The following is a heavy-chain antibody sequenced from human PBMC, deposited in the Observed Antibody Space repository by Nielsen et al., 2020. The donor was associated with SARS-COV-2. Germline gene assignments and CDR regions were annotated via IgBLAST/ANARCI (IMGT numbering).Heavy chain of an antibody. V-gene: IGHV1-18*01. CDR1: GGTFSSYV. CDR2: ISRNNGKT. CDR3: ARAVGDDYVWGSYHPPRVDR. D-gene: IGHD3-16*02. J-gene: IGHJ5*02. Sequence: ASVKVSCKASGGTFSSYVVSWVRQAPGQGLEWMGWISRNNGKTQYAQKFQGRVTMTTDTSTTTAYMELRSLRSDDTAVYYCARAVGDDYVWGSYHPPRVDRWGQGTLVTVSS.